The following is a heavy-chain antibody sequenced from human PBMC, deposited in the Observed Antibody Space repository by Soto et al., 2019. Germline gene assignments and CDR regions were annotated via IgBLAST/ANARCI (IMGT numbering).Heavy chain of an antibody. CDR2: INHSGST. V-gene: IGHV4-34*01. CDR1: GGSFSGYY. J-gene: IGHJ6*03. CDR3: AREVRKSRGVMDV. Sequence: LTCAVYGGSFSGYYWSWIRQPPGKGLEWIGEINHSGSTNYNPSLKSRVTISVDTSKNQFSLKLSSVTAADTAVYYCAREVRKSRGVMDVWGKGTTVTGSS.